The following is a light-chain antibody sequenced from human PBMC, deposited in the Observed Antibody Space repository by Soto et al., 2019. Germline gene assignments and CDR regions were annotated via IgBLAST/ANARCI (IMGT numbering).Light chain of an antibody. CDR2: AAS. CDR3: QQSYNTPLT. J-gene: IGKJ4*01. Sequence: DIEMTQFPSSLSASVGHSVSITCXASQSIITYLNWYQQKPGKAPNLLIYAASSLQSGVPSRFSGSGSGTDFTLTISSLQPEDFATYYCQQSYNTPLTSGGGTQLEI. V-gene: IGKV1-39*01. CDR1: QSIITY.